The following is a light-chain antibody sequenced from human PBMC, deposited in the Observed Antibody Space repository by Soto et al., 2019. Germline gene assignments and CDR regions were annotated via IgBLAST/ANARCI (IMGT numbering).Light chain of an antibody. V-gene: IGKV1-9*01. Sequence: IQLTQSPSSLSASVGYRFTITCRASQGISSYLAWYQQKPGKAPKLLIYAASTLQSGVPSRFSGSGSGTDFTLTISSLQPEDFGVYYCQQADSFPQTFGQGTTVDIK. CDR3: QQADSFPQT. CDR2: AAS. CDR1: QGISSY. J-gene: IGKJ1*01.